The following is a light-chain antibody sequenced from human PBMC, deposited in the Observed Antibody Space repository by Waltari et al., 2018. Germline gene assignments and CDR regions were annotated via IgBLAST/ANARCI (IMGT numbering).Light chain of an antibody. J-gene: IGKJ1*01. CDR1: QSVSTF. V-gene: IGKV3-20*01. Sequence: EVVLTQFPGTLSLSPGERATLFCRASQSVSTFLAWDQQKAGQAPRLLIYGASSRATGIPDRFSGSGSGTDFSLTISRLEPEDFAVYYCQNHERLPATFGQGTKVEIK. CDR2: GAS. CDR3: QNHERLPAT.